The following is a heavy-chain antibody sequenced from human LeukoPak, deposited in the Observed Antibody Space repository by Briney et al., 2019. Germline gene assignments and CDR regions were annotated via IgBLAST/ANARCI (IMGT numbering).Heavy chain of an antibody. J-gene: IGHJ4*02. D-gene: IGHD3-16*01. V-gene: IGHV3-64*01. CDR1: GFSINSYA. CDR3: ARVRPNSDLDPDAYDR. Sequence: GGSLRLSCAASGFSINSYAMHWVRQTPGKGLEYVSAIGGEITYYANSVKDRFTISRDNSKNTLYLQMGSLRAEDMAVYYCARVRPNSDLDPDAYDRWGQGTLVTVSS. CDR2: IGGEIT.